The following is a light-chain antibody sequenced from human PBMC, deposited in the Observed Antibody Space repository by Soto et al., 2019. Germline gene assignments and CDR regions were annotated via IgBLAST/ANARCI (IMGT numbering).Light chain of an antibody. CDR2: GNS. Sequence: QSVLTQPPSVSGAPGQRVTISCTGSSSNIGAGYDVHWYQQLPGTAPKLLIYGNSNRPSGVPDRFSGSKSGTSASLATGLQAEDEADYYCQSYDSSLSGYVVFGGGTKLTVL. J-gene: IGLJ2*01. CDR1: SSNIGAGYD. V-gene: IGLV1-40*01. CDR3: QSYDSSLSGYVV.